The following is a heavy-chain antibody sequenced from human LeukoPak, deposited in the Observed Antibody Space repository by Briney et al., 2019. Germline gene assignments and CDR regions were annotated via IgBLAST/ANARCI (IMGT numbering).Heavy chain of an antibody. D-gene: IGHD1-26*01. CDR3: ARIGGSYQLSEFDY. CDR1: GYTFTSYG. Sequence: ASVKVSCKASGYTFTSYGISWVRQAPGQGLEWMGWIGAYNGNTNYAQKLQGRVTMTTDTSTSTAYMELRSLRSDDTAVYYCARIGGSYQLSEFDYWGQGTLVTVSS. V-gene: IGHV1-18*01. CDR2: IGAYNGNT. J-gene: IGHJ4*02.